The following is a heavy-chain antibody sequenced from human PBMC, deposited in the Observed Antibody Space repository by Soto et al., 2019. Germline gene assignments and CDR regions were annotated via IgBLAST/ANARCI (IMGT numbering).Heavy chain of an antibody. V-gene: IGHV3-30-3*01. J-gene: IGHJ4*02. CDR1: GFTFSSYA. CDR3: ARVPVLDY. CDR2: ISYDGSNK. Sequence: PGGSLRLSCAASGFTFSSYAIHWVRQAPGKGLEWVAVISYDGSNKYYADSVKGRFTISRDNSKNTLYLQMNSLRAEDTAVYYCARVPVLDYWGQGTLVTVSS.